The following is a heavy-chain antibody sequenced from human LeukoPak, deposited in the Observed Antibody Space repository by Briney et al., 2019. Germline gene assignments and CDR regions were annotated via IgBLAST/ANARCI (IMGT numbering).Heavy chain of an antibody. Sequence: GGSLRLSCAASGFTFSSYAMRWVRQAPGKGLEYVSAISSNGGSTYYANSVKGRFTISRDNSKNTLYLQMGSLRAEDMAVYYCARSTMIPRWGQGTLVTVSS. CDR1: GFTFSSYA. CDR3: ARSTMIPR. J-gene: IGHJ1*01. CDR2: ISSNGGST. D-gene: IGHD3-22*01. V-gene: IGHV3-64*01.